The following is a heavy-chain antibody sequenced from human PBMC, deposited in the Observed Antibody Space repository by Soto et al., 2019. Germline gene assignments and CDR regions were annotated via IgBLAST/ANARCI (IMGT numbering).Heavy chain of an antibody. CDR2: TYYRSKWYN. D-gene: IGHD1-26*01. Sequence: SQTLSLTCAISGDSVSSSSVTWNWIRQSPSRGLEWLGRTYYRSKWYNDYAESVKSRITINPDTSKNQFSLHLNSVTPEDTAVYFFLRLIGNSWIDFWGQGTLVTVSA. CDR3: LRLIGNSWIDF. J-gene: IGHJ4*02. V-gene: IGHV6-1*01. CDR1: GDSVSSSSVT.